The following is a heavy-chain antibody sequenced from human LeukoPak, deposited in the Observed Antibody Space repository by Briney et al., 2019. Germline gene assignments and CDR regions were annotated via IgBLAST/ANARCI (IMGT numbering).Heavy chain of an antibody. D-gene: IGHD5-18*01. CDR3: AALQLWFH. J-gene: IGHJ4*02. CDR1: GFTFSSYG. CDR2: ISYDGSNK. Sequence: PGGSLRLSCAASGFTFSSYGMHWVRQAPGKGLEWVAVISYDGSNKYYAGSVKGRFTISRDNSKNTLYLQMNSLRAEDTAVYYCAALQLWFHWGQGTLVTVSS. V-gene: IGHV3-30*03.